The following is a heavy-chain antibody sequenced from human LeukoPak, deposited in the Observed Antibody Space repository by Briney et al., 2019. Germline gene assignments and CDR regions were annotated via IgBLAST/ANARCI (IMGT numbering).Heavy chain of an antibody. V-gene: IGHV4-30-4*01. Sequence: SGTLSLTCTVSGGSISSGDYYWSWIRQPPGKGLEWIGYIYYSGSTNYNPSLKSRVTISVDTSKNQFSLKLSSVTAADTAVYYCAREIIGGDYGWGQGTLVTVSS. CDR3: AREIIGGDYG. J-gene: IGHJ4*02. CDR1: GGSISSGDYY. CDR2: IYYSGST. D-gene: IGHD4-17*01.